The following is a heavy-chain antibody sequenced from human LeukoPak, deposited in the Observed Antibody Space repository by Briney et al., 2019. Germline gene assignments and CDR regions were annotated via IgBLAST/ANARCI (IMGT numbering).Heavy chain of an antibody. J-gene: IGHJ4*02. Sequence: SETLSLTCTVSRYSMSSGYYWAWIRQPPGKGLEWIGYIYYSGSTNYNPSLKSRVTISVDTSKNQFSLKLSSVTAADTAVYYCARASPHVYGSGSYYDYWGQGTLVTVSS. D-gene: IGHD3-10*01. CDR3: ARASPHVYGSGSYYDY. CDR1: RYSMSSGYY. CDR2: IYYSGST. V-gene: IGHV4-61*01.